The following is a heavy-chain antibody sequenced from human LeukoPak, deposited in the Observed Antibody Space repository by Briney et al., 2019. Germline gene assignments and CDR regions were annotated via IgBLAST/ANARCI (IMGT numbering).Heavy chain of an antibody. J-gene: IGHJ4*02. CDR1: GYTFTSYG. D-gene: IGHD5-18*01. Sequence: ASVKVSCKASGYTFTSYGISWVRQAPGQGLEWMGWINAYNGDTNYAQKLQGRVTMTTDTSTSTPYIELRRLRSDDTAVYYCARDEAWGGYRYGQGPFHYWGRGTLVTVSS. V-gene: IGHV1-18*01. CDR3: ARDEAWGGYRYGQGPFHY. CDR2: INAYNGDT.